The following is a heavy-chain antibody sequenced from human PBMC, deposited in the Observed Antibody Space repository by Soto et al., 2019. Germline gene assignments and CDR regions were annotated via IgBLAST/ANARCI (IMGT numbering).Heavy chain of an antibody. J-gene: IGHJ4*01. CDR3: ARQGASGGWYKGDFDY. Sequence: SETLSLTCTVSGGSISSSSYYWGWIRQPPGKGLEWIGSIYYSGSTYYNPSLKSRVTISVDTSKNQFSLKLSSVTAADTAVYYCARQGASGGWYKGDFDYWGHGTLVTVSS. CDR1: GGSISSSSYY. V-gene: IGHV4-39*01. D-gene: IGHD6-19*01. CDR2: IYYSGST.